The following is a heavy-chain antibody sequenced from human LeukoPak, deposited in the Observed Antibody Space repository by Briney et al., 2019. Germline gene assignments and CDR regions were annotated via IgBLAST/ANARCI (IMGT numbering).Heavy chain of an antibody. CDR2: IYYSGGT. CDR1: GGSISSNY. D-gene: IGHD2-8*01. J-gene: IGHJ4*02. Sequence: SETLSLTCTVSGGSISSNYWSWIRQPPGKGLEWIGYIYYSGGTNYNPSLKSRVTISVDTSKNQFSLKLSSVTAADTAMYYCARHIGGVDYYWGQGALVTVSS. CDR3: ARHIGGVDYY. V-gene: IGHV4-59*08.